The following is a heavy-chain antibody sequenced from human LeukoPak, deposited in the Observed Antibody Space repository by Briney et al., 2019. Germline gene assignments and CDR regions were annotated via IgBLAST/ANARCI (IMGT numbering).Heavy chain of an antibody. CDR3: ARALYYYDSSGYYPDY. V-gene: IGHV1-2*02. D-gene: IGHD3-22*01. CDR2: INPNSGGT. Sequence: ASVKVSCKASGYTFTGYYMHWVRQAPGQGLEWMGWINPNSGGTNYAQKFQGRVTMTRDTSISTAYMELSRLRSDDTAVYYCARALYYYDSSGYYPDYWGQGTLVTVSS. J-gene: IGHJ4*02. CDR1: GYTFTGYY.